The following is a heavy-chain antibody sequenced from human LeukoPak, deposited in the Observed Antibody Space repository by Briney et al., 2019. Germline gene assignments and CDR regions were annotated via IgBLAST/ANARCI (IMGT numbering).Heavy chain of an antibody. J-gene: IGHJ4*02. CDR3: ARQTGSGLFILP. CDR1: GGSISSSRYY. CDR2: IYYSGNT. D-gene: IGHD3/OR15-3a*01. Sequence: PSETLSLTCTVSGGSISSSRYYWGWIRQSPGKGLEWIGTIYYSGNTYYNPSLKSRVTISVDTSKNRFSLKLTSVTAADTAVYYCARQTGSGLFILPGGQGTLVTVSS. V-gene: IGHV4-39*01.